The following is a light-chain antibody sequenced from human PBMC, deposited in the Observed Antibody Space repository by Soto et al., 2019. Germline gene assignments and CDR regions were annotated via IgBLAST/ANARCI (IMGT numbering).Light chain of an antibody. CDR1: QTINSA. CDR2: DAS. CDR3: QHLNGYPVT. Sequence: AIQLTQSPSSLSASIGDRVTITCRASQTINSALAWYQQKPGKAPDLLIFDASTLESGVPSRFSGRRSGTDFTLTISSLQPEDFATYYCQHLNGYPVTFGQGTRLEIK. V-gene: IGKV1-13*02. J-gene: IGKJ5*01.